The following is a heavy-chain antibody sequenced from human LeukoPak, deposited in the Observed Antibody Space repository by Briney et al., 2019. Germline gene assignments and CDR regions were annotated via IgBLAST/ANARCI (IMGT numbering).Heavy chain of an antibody. CDR2: IHFSGST. D-gene: IGHD1-7*01. V-gene: IGHV4-59*01. J-gene: IGHJ4*02. Sequence: NASEALSLTCTVSGGSISSYYWSWIRQPPGKGLEWIGYIHFSGSTNYNPSLKNRVTILADTSKNQFSLKLSSVSAADTAVYYCGRASWAGTFDYWGQGIMVTVSS. CDR1: GGSISSYY. CDR3: GRASWAGTFDY.